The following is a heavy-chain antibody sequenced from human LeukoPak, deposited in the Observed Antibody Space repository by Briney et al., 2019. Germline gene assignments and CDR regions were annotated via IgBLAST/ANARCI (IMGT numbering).Heavy chain of an antibody. CDR2: TYYRSRWLN. Sequence: SQTLSLTCAISGDRVSSNSATWNWIRQSPSRGLGWLGRTYYRSRWLNDYAVSVKGRITVNPDTSKNQFSLQLHSVSPEDTAVYYCVRDSGMGLDAFDIWGQGTMVTVSS. CDR1: GDRVSSNSAT. V-gene: IGHV6-1*01. J-gene: IGHJ3*02. D-gene: IGHD3-10*01. CDR3: VRDSGMGLDAFDI.